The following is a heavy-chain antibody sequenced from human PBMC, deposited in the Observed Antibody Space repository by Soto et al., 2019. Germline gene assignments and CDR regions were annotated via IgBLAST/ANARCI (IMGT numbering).Heavy chain of an antibody. CDR2: VYYTGST. Sequence: PTETLSLTCNVSGVSIGSYYWNLLRQPAGKGLEWIGYVYYTGSTNYNPSLEGRATISVDSSKNQVSLNLRSVTAVDSATYYCARVITYHYGMDVWGQGITVTVSS. J-gene: IGHJ6*02. V-gene: IGHV4-59*01. CDR1: GVSIGSYY. CDR3: ARVITYHYGMDV. D-gene: IGHD3-16*01.